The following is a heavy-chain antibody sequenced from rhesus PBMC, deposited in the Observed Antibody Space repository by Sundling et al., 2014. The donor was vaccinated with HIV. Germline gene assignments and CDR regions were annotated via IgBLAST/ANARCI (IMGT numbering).Heavy chain of an antibody. V-gene: IGHV4-169*01. CDR2: IYGSGGNT. J-gene: IGHJ4*01. CDR3: ARTGPWTGYYSFDY. CDR1: GGSISNSY. D-gene: IGHD3-3*01. Sequence: QMQLQESGPGLVKPSETLSVTCAVSGGSISNSYWSWIRQAPGKGLEWIGYIYGSGGNTYYNPSLKNRVTLSVDTSKNQLSLQLRSVTAADTAVYFCARTGPWTGYYSFDYWGQGVLVTVSS.